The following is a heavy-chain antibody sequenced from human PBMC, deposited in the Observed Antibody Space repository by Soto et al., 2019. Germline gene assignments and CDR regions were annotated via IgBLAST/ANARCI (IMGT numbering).Heavy chain of an antibody. CDR3: ARDLVGATVPDP. D-gene: IGHD1-26*01. J-gene: IGHJ5*02. Sequence: QVQLQESGPGLVKPSGTLSLTCAVSGGSISSSNWWSWVRQPPGKGLEWIGEIYHSGSTNYNPSLKGRVTISVDKSTNQFSLKLSSVTDADTAVYYCARDLVGATVPDPWGQGTLVTVSS. V-gene: IGHV4-4*02. CDR2: IYHSGST. CDR1: GGSISSSNW.